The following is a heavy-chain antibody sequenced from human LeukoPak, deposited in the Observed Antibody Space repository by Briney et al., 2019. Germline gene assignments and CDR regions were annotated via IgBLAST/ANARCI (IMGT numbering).Heavy chain of an antibody. CDR2: IYPGDSDT. J-gene: IGHJ3*02. Sequence: GESLKISCKASGYNFTNYWIAWVRHMPGKGLEWMGIIYPGDSDTTYSPSFQGQVTISADKSISTAYLQWSSLKASDTAMYYCARRNPLTQDAFDIWGQGTMVTVSS. CDR1: GYNFTNYW. V-gene: IGHV5-51*01. D-gene: IGHD2-21*02. CDR3: ARRNPLTQDAFDI.